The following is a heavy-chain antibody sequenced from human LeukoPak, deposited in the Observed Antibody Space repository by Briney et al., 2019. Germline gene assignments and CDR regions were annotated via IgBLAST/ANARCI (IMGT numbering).Heavy chain of an antibody. CDR3: ARLGPASSGWPESFDY. J-gene: IGHJ4*02. D-gene: IGHD6-19*01. V-gene: IGHV3-7*03. CDR2: IKRDGSEK. Sequence: GGCLRLSCAASGFTFNSYWMNWVRQAPGKGLEWVANIKRDGSEKYYVDSVKGRFTISRDNAKNSLDLQTNSLRVEDTAVYYCARLGPASSGWPESFDYWGQGTLVTVSS. CDR1: GFTFNSYW.